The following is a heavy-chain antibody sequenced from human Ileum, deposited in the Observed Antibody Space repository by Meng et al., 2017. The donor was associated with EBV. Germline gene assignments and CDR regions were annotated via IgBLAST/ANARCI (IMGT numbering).Heavy chain of an antibody. D-gene: IGHD2-21*01. V-gene: IGHV3-15*01. CDR3: TKSACGGDCY. J-gene: IGHJ4*02. Sequence: EVQLVESGGGVVKPXGSLRLSCAASGFTISNAWMSWVRQAPGKGLECVGRIKSRSDGGTIDYAAPVKGRFTISRDDSKNTMYLQMNSLKTEDTAVYYCTKSACGGDCYGGPGTLVTVSS. CDR2: IKSRSDGGTI. CDR1: GFTISNAW.